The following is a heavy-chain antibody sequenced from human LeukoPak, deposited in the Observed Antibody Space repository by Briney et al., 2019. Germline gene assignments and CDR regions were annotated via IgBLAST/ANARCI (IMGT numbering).Heavy chain of an antibody. J-gene: IGHJ4*02. CDR2: ISGNGGNT. D-gene: IGHD3-16*01. CDR1: GFTFRTYA. CDR3: ATLGAEY. V-gene: IGHV3-64*01. Sequence: GGSLRLSCAASGFTFRTYAMPWVRQAPGKGLEYVSAISGNGGNTYYANSVKGRFTISRDNSRNTVYLQMDSLRPDDMAVYYCATLGAEYWGQGTLVTVSS.